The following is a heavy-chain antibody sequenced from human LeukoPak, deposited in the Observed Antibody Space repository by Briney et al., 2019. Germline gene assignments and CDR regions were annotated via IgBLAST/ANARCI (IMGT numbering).Heavy chain of an antibody. CDR3: ASHSNYYYYYGMDV. V-gene: IGHV3-53*04. Sequence: PGGSLRLSCAASGFTVSSNYMSWVRRAPGKGLEWVSVIYSGGSTYYADSVKGRFTISRHNSKNTLYLQMNSLRAEDTAVYYCASHSNYYYYYGMDVWGQGTTVTVSS. CDR1: GFTVSSNY. J-gene: IGHJ6*02. D-gene: IGHD4-11*01. CDR2: IYSGGST.